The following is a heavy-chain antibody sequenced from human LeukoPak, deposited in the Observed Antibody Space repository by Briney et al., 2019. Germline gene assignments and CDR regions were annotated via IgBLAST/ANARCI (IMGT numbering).Heavy chain of an antibody. CDR3: AGAPNKHYFDY. V-gene: IGHV3-7*02. J-gene: IGHJ4*02. D-gene: IGHD4/OR15-4a*01. Sequence: GGSLRLSCAASGFTFSSCWMTWVRQAPGKGLEWVVNINQDGSETNYVDSVKGRFTISRDNAKSSLYLQMNSLRAEDTAVYYCAGAPNKHYFDYWGQGTLFTVSS. CDR1: GFTFSSCW. CDR2: INQDGSET.